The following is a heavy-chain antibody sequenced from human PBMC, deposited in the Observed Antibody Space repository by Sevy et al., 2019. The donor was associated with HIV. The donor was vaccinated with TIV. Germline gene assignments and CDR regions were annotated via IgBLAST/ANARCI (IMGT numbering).Heavy chain of an antibody. CDR3: ARDLRSGGAHFDY. CDR1: GFTFSKYS. J-gene: IGHJ4*02. V-gene: IGHV3-72*01. D-gene: IGHD3-16*01. Sequence: GGSLRLSCAASGFTFSKYSMSWVRQAPGKGLEWVGRIRNKAKSYTTEYAASVKGRFTISRDDSKNSLYLQMNSLKTEDTAIYYCARDLRSGGAHFDYWGQGTLVTVSS. CDR2: IRNKAKSYTT.